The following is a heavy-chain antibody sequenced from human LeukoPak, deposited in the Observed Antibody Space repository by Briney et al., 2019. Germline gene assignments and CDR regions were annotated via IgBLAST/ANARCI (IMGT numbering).Heavy chain of an antibody. Sequence: SETLSLTCTVSGGSISSDNYYWDWIRQPPGKGLEWIGSMYYSGSTYYNPSLKSRLTMSVDTSKNQFSLKLSSVTAADTAVYYCARRGFSTSSGGFDYWGQGTLVTVSS. V-gene: IGHV4-39*01. CDR2: MYYSGST. J-gene: IGHJ4*02. CDR3: ARRGFSTSSGGFDY. CDR1: GGSISSDNYY. D-gene: IGHD6-6*01.